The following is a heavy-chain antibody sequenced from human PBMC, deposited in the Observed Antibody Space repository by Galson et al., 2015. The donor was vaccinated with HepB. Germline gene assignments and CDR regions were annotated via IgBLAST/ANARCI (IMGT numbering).Heavy chain of an antibody. D-gene: IGHD6-13*01. CDR1: GGSISSSSYY. J-gene: IGHJ3*02. Sequence: ETLSLTCTVSGGSISSSSYYWGWIRQPPGKGLEWIGSIYYSGSTYYNPSLKSRVTISVDTSKNQFSLKLSSVTAADTAVYYCARGIAAAGTDAFDIWGQGTMVTVSS. CDR2: IYYSGST. V-gene: IGHV4-39*07. CDR3: ARGIAAAGTDAFDI.